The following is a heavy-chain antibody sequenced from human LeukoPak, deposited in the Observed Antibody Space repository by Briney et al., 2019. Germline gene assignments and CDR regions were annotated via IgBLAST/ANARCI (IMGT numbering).Heavy chain of an antibody. CDR1: GYTFTSYY. Sequence: ASVKVSCKASGYTFTSYYMHWVRQAPGQGLEWMGIINPSGGSTSYAQKFQGRVTMTRDTSTSTVYMELSSLRSDDTAVYYCARDQGRGDFGVVISTTLYYYGMDVWGQGTTVTVSS. J-gene: IGHJ6*02. CDR2: INPSGGST. V-gene: IGHV1-46*01. D-gene: IGHD3-3*01. CDR3: ARDQGRGDFGVVISTTLYYYGMDV.